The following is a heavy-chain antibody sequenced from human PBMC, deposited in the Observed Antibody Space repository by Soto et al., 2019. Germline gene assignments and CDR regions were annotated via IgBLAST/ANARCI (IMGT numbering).Heavy chain of an antibody. CDR3: ANGAGLGQQAKTYYYGMDV. D-gene: IGHD3-16*01. V-gene: IGHV3-30*18. J-gene: IGHJ6*02. CDR2: ISYDGSNK. CDR1: GFTFSSYG. Sequence: LRLSCAASGFTFSSYGMHWVRQAPGKGLEWVAVISYDGSNKYYADSVKGRFTISRDNSKNTLYLQMNSLRAEDTAVYYCANGAGLGQQAKTYYYGMDVWGQGTTVTVSS.